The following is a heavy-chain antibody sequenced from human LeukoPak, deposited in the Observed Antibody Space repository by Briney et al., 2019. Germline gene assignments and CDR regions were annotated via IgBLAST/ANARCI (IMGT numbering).Heavy chain of an antibody. CDR1: GFTFSNYG. Sequence: GGSLRLSCAASGFTFSNYGIHWVRQAPGKGLEWVAFIRYDGSDKYYADSVKGRFTISRDSSKNTVYLQMNSLRDEDTAVYYCARSPYRGGSSWTEFDYWGQGTLVTVSS. J-gene: IGHJ4*02. CDR2: IRYDGSDK. D-gene: IGHD6-13*01. CDR3: ARSPYRGGSSWTEFDY. V-gene: IGHV3-30*02.